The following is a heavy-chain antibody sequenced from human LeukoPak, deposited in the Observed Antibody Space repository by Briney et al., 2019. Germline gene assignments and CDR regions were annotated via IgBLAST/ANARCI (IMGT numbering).Heavy chain of an antibody. CDR1: GGSLSSSNW. CDR2: IYHSGST. D-gene: IGHD6-19*01. Sequence: SETLSLTRAVSGGSLSSSNWWSLVRQPPGKGLEWIGEIYHSGSTNYNPSLKSRVTISVDKSKNQFSLKLSSVTAADTAVYYCAREDVAVAGTVYYWGQGTLVTVSS. J-gene: IGHJ4*02. V-gene: IGHV4-4*02. CDR3: AREDVAVAGTVYY.